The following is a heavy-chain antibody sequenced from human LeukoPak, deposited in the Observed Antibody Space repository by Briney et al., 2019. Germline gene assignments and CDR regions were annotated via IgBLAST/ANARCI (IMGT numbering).Heavy chain of an antibody. CDR3: ARDYGDG. CDR1: GGTFSSYA. J-gene: IGHJ4*02. D-gene: IGHD4-17*01. CDR2: MNPNSGNT. Sequence: ASVKVSCKASGGTFSSYAISWVRQAPGRGLEWMGWMNPNSGNTGYAQKFQGRVTITRNTSISTAYMELSSLRSEDTAVYYCARDYGDGWGQGTLVTVSS. V-gene: IGHV1-8*03.